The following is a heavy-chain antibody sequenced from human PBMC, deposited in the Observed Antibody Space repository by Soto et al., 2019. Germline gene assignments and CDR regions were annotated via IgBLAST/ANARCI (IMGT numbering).Heavy chain of an antibody. J-gene: IGHJ6*02. CDR1: GYTFTSYG. Sequence: ASVKVSCKASGYTFTSYGISWVRQAPGQGLEWMGWISAYNGNTNYAQKLQGRVTMTTDTSTSTAYMELRSLRSDDTAVYYCARFGATGLFYYYYGMDVWGQGTTVTVSS. CDR2: ISAYNGNT. V-gene: IGHV1-18*01. CDR3: ARFGATGLFYYYYGMDV. D-gene: IGHD3-10*01.